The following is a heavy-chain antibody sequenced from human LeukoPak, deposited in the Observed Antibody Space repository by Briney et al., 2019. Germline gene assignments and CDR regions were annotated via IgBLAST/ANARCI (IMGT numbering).Heavy chain of an antibody. V-gene: IGHV4-59*01. Sequence: SETLSLTCTVSGGSISSYYWSWIRQPPGKGLEGIGYIYYSGSTNYNPSLKSRVTISVDTSKNQFSLKLSSVTAAGPAVYYCARDESGYFDYWGQGTLVTVSS. CDR2: IYYSGST. J-gene: IGHJ4*02. CDR1: GGSISSYY. CDR3: ARDESGYFDY.